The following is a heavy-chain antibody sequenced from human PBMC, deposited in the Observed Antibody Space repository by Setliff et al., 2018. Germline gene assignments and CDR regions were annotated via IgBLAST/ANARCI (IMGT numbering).Heavy chain of an antibody. CDR1: NHSVSSDYY. J-gene: IGHJ4*02. V-gene: IGHV4-38-2*01. Sequence: SETLSLTCVVSNHSVSSDYYWGWIRQSPVKGLEWIGNIYHTGKTYYNPSLKSRVTISIDTSKNYFSLRLTSVTAADTAMYFCARTLSGYLSYFDSWGQGTLVTVSS. D-gene: IGHD5-12*01. CDR3: ARTLSGYLSYFDS. CDR2: IYHTGKT.